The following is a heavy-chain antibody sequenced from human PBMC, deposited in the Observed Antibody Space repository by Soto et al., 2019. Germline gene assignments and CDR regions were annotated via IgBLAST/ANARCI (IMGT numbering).Heavy chain of an antibody. CDR1: GFTFGDYA. CDR2: IRSKAYGGTT. CDR3: TRVEYYYGSGTKNPLYGMDV. J-gene: IGHJ6*02. Sequence: GGSLRLSCTASGFTFGDYAMSWVRQAPGKGLEWVGFIRSKAYGGTTEYAASVKGRFTISRDDSKSIAYLQMNSLKTEDTAVYYCTRVEYYYGSGTKNPLYGMDVWGQGTTVTVSS. V-gene: IGHV3-49*04. D-gene: IGHD3-10*01.